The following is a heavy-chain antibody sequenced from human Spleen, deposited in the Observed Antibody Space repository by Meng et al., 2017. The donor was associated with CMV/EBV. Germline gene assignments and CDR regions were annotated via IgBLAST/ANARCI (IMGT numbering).Heavy chain of an antibody. D-gene: IGHD6-6*01. Sequence: GGSLRLSCTASGFNLNSFGINWIRQSPGKGLEWVSSISSIAGEFIYYADSVKGRFTISRDSTKNSVYLHVNNLTVEDTAVYRCARDAAARPGVFDPWGQGVLVTVSS. CDR1: GFNLNSFG. V-gene: IGHV3-21*06. CDR3: ARDAAARPGVFDP. J-gene: IGHJ5*02. CDR2: ISSIAGEFI.